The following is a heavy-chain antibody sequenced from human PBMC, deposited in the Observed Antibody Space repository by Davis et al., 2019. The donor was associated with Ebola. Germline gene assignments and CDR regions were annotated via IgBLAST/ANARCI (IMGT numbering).Heavy chain of an antibody. CDR1: GGSISSSSYY. D-gene: IGHD4-11*01. CDR2: IYYSGST. V-gene: IGHV4-39*01. J-gene: IGHJ6*02. Sequence: PSETLSLTCTVSGGSISSSSYYWGWIRQPPGKGLEWIGSIYYSGSTYYNPSLKSRVTISVDTSKNQFSLKLSSVTAADTAVYYCARHPYSNWFGYYYYYGMDVWGQGTTVTVSS. CDR3: ARHPYSNWFGYYYYYGMDV.